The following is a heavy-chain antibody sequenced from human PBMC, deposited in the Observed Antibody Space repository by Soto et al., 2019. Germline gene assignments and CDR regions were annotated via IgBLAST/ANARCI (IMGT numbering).Heavy chain of an antibody. D-gene: IGHD6-6*01. Sequence: QLQLQESGSGLVKPSQTLSLTCAVSGGSISSGGYSWSWIRQPPGKGLEWIGYIYHSGSTYYNPSLKSRVTIPVDRSKNQCSRKLSSVTAADTAVYYCAGGIAARPLGYWGQGTLVTVSS. CDR3: AGGIAARPLGY. CDR1: GGSISSGGYS. V-gene: IGHV4-30-2*01. CDR2: IYHSGST. J-gene: IGHJ4*02.